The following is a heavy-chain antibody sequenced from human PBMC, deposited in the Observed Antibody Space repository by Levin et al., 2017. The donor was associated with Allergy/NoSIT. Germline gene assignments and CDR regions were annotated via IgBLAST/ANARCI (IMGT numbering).Heavy chain of an antibody. V-gene: IGHV3-48*01. CDR3: VRDLLVAPTYYYETSAY. CDR2: ITSTGTDI. D-gene: IGHD3-22*01. Sequence: GESLKISCAASGFSFRSYSMNWVRQAPGKGLEWVAFITSTGTDIYYADSVRGRFTISRDNAKNLLHLQMNSLRVEDTAVYYCVRDLLVAPTYYYETSAYWGPGTPVTVSS. J-gene: IGHJ4*02. CDR1: GFSFRSYS.